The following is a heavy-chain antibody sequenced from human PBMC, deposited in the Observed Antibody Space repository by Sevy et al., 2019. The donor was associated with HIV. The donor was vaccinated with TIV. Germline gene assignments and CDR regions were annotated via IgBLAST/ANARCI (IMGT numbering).Heavy chain of an antibody. CDR2: INSDGSST. J-gene: IGHJ3*02. CDR1: GFTFSSYW. D-gene: IGHD3-10*01. V-gene: IGHV3-74*01. CDR3: ARLGEQVVAFDI. Sequence: GGSLRLSCAASGFTFSSYWMHWVRQAPGKGLVWVSRINSDGSSTSYADSVKGRFTISRDNAKNTLYLQMNSLRAEDTAVYYCARLGEQVVAFDIRGQGTMVTVSS.